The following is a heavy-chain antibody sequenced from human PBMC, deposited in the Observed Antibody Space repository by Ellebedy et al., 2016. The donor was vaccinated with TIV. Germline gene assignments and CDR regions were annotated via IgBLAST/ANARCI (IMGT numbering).Heavy chain of an antibody. CDR1: GGSISSHH. CDR2: IYYSGST. V-gene: IGHV4-59*08. D-gene: IGHD4-23*01. Sequence: MPSETLSLTCTVSGGSISSHHWSWIRQPPGKGLEWIGSIYYSGSTTFNPSLRSRVTISVDTSKNQFSLNLRFVIAADTAVYYCARHLSEDYGGNHYYFDYWGQGSLVAVSS. J-gene: IGHJ4*02. CDR3: ARHLSEDYGGNHYYFDY.